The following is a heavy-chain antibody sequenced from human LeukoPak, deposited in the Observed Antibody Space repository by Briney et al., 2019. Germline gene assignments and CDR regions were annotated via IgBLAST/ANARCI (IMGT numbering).Heavy chain of an antibody. J-gene: IGHJ6*02. Sequence: ASVKVSCKASGYTFTTYDINWVRQATGQGLEWMGWMNPNSGNTDYAQKFQGRVTMTRNTSISTAYMELSSLRSGDTAIYYCASPGYCSGGRCHYYYGMDVWGQGTTVTVSS. CDR3: ASPGYCSGGRCHYYYGMDV. CDR2: MNPNSGNT. CDR1: GYTFTTYD. V-gene: IGHV1-8*01. D-gene: IGHD2-15*01.